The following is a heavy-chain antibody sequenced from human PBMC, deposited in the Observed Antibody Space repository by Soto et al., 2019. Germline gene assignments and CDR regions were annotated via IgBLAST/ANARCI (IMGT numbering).Heavy chain of an antibody. J-gene: IGHJ4*02. V-gene: IGHV3-23*01. CDR1: GFNFTNHV. CDR2: ISNSDDVG. CDR3: AKTVGATKLEDY. Sequence: EVQLLESGGGLVQPRRSLRLSCSASGFNFTNHVINWVRQAPGKSLEWVSSISNSDDVGFYADSVRGRFIVSRDTSTNTIYLQMNYLRVEDTAVYYCAKTVGATKLEDYWGQRTLVTVSS. D-gene: IGHD1-26*01.